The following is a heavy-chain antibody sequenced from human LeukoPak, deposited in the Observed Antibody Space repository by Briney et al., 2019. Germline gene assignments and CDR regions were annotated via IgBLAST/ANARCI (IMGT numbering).Heavy chain of an antibody. CDR2: IHYSGST. J-gene: IGHJ6*02. CDR3: ARQRIAARPNYGMDV. Sequence: PSETLSLTCTVSGGSISSSTYYWGWIRQPPGKGLEWIGSIHYSGSTYYNTSLKSRVATSVDMSKNQFSLRLSSVTAEDTAVYYCARQRIAARPNYGMDVWGQGTTVTVSS. D-gene: IGHD6-6*01. V-gene: IGHV4-39*01. CDR1: GGSISSSTYY.